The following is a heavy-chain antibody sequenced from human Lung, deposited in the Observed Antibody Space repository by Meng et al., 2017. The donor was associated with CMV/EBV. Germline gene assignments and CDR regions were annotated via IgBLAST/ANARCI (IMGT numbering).Heavy chain of an antibody. D-gene: IGHD3-3*01. V-gene: IGHV4-34*02. Sequence: QVQLQQWGTGLLKPSETLSLTCAVGSYSAYNLGWIRQSPGQGLQWLGEMDKGGTANYNVSLRSRVIMSIDASKNQFSLNLRSVTAADTAVYFCARGTWSGYSYWGQGTLVTVSS. CDR2: MDKGGTA. J-gene: IGHJ4*02. CDR3: ARGTWSGYSY. CDR1: SYSAYN.